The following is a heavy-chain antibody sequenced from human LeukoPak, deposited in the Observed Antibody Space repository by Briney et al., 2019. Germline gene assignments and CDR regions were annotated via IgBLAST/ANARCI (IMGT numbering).Heavy chain of an antibody. Sequence: SETLSLTCTVSGGSINSTNYYWGWIRQPPGKGLEWIGNIYYSGSTYYNPSLKSRVTMSADTSKNQFSLKLSSVTAADTAVYYCARTSRIFDYWGQGTLVTVSS. J-gene: IGHJ4*02. CDR1: GGSINSTNYY. V-gene: IGHV4-39*07. CDR3: ARTSRIFDY. CDR2: IYYSGST.